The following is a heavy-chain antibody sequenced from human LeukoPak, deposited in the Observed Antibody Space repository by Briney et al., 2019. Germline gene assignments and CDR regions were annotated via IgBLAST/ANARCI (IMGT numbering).Heavy chain of an antibody. CDR3: ALSSIAARLAFDY. CDR1: GGSFSGYY. CDR2: INHSGST. D-gene: IGHD6-6*01. J-gene: IGHJ4*02. V-gene: IGHV4-34*01. Sequence: SETLSLTCAVYGGSFSGYYWSWIRQPPGKGLEWIGEINHSGSTNYNPSLKSRVTISVDTSKNQFSLKLSSVTAADTAVYYCALSSIAARLAFDYWGQGTLVIVSS.